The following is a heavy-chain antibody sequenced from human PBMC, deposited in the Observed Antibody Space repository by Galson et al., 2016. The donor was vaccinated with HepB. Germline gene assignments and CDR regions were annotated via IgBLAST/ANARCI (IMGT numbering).Heavy chain of an antibody. Sequence: SVKVSCKASGGTFSSYAISWVRQAPGQGLEWMGGIIPIYGTTNFAQKFQGRVTITADESMTTAYMERSSLRSDDTAVYDCARDLALYCSSTSTNCYRGFDPGGQGTLVTVSS. D-gene: IGHD2-2*01. CDR1: GGTFSSYA. V-gene: IGHV1-69*13. J-gene: IGHJ5*02. CDR2: IIPIYGTT. CDR3: ARDLALYCSSTSTNCYRGFDP.